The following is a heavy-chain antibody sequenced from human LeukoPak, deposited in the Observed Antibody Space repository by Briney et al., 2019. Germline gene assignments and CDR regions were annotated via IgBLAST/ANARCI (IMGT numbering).Heavy chain of an antibody. CDR2: IYPGDSDT. D-gene: IGHD3-22*01. J-gene: IGHJ3*02. CDR1: GYTFTSYW. CDR3: ARRYDSSGSDAFDI. Sequence: KVSCKASGYTFTSYWIGWVRQMPGKGLEWMGIIYPGDSDTRYSPSFQGQVTISADKSISTAYLQWSSLKASDTAMYYCARRYDSSGSDAFDIWGQGTMVTVSS. V-gene: IGHV5-51*01.